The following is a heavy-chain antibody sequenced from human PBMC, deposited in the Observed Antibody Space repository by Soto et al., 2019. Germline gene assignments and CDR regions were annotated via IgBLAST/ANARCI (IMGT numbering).Heavy chain of an antibody. CDR2: IIPIFGTA. D-gene: IGHD2-15*01. Sequence: QVQLVQSGAEVKKPGSSVKVSCKASGGTFSSYAICWVRQAPGQGLEWMGGIIPIFGTANYAQKFQGRVTITADESTSTAYMELSSLRSEDTAVYYCARDRYCSGGSCYGSPGTFDYWGQGTLVTVSS. V-gene: IGHV1-69*12. CDR3: ARDRYCSGGSCYGSPGTFDY. J-gene: IGHJ4*02. CDR1: GGTFSSYA.